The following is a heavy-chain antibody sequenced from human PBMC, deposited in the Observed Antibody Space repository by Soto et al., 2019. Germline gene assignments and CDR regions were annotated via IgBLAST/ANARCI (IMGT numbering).Heavy chain of an antibody. CDR1: GFTFSTYW. J-gene: IGHJ4*02. CDR3: WRDGSSGWHFDS. D-gene: IGHD6-19*01. V-gene: IGHV3-7*01. Sequence: EVQLVESGGGLVQPGGSLRLSCEDSGFTFSTYWMSWVRQAPGKGLEWVANIRQDGGEKYLVDSVQGRFSITRDNAENSLYLQMNSLRGEDTAVYYCWRDGSSGWHFDSWGQGTMVTVSS. CDR2: IRQDGGEK.